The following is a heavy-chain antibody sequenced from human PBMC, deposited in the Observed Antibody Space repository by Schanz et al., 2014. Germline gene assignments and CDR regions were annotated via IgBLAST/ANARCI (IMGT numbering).Heavy chain of an antibody. CDR3: ARGTDWSLHS. J-gene: IGHJ4*02. CDR1: GFTFSSYA. V-gene: IGHV3-30-3*01. CDR2: ISKDGSIK. D-gene: IGHD1-1*01. Sequence: QVQLLQFGGGVVQPGRSLRLSCAASGFTFSSYAMHWVRQAPGKGLEWVALISKDGSIKYYADSVESRFNISRDNSRNKLCLQMNSQRAGDTAVEYCARGTDWSLHSWGQGALVTVSS.